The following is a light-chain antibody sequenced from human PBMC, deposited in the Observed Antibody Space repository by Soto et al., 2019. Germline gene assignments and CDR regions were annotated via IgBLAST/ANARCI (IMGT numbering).Light chain of an antibody. J-gene: IGKJ1*01. V-gene: IGKV1-5*01. CDR3: QDYTCYSGT. CDR1: ETINNR. CDR2: DAS. Sequence: IPLTQSPATLSASIGDRVSITCRASETINNRLAWYQQKPGKAPKLLIYDASNLESGVPSRFSGSASGTESPPTSSREHADDVAYYYYQDYTCYSGTFGRGTRVEI.